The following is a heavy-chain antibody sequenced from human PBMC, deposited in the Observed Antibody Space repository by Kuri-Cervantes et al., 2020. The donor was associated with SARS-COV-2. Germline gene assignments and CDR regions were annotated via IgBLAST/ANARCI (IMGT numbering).Heavy chain of an antibody. CDR2: IKPEGGEK. J-gene: IGHJ4*02. CDR3: ASLDHGLGSYYHTFPHDY. CDR1: GFTFRSCW. D-gene: IGHD3-10*01. V-gene: IGHV3-7*01. Sequence: GGSLRLSCAASGFTFRSCWMSWVRQAPGKGLEWVAAIKPEGGEKRYVDSVRGRFTISRDDAKNSLYLQMNSLRAEDTAVYYCASLDHGLGSYYHTFPHDYWGLGTQVTVSS.